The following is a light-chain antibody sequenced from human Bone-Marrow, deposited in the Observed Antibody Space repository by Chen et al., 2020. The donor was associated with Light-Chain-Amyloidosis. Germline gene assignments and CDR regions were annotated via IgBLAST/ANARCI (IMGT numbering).Light chain of an antibody. CDR1: SSNIGINY. J-gene: IGLJ1*01. V-gene: IGLV1-47*01. CDR2: RNN. Sequence: QSVLTQPPSASGTPGQRVTISCSGASSNIGINYVYWYQRFPGAAPNLLIHRNNRRPAGVPARFSAGPSGTSAFLTSSGLRSEEEADYYCAAWDGSLSGCVFGPGTKVIVL. CDR3: AAWDGSLSGCV.